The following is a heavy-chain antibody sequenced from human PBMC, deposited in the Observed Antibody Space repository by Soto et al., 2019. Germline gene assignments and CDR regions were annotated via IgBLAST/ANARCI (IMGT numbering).Heavy chain of an antibody. CDR2: IKPDGSEK. CDR3: ARGIAPPRHDAFDI. D-gene: IGHD6-13*01. V-gene: IGHV3-7*01. Sequence: GGSLRLSCXASGFIFSSYWMSWVRQAPGKGLEWVANIKPDGSEKSYVDSVRGRFTISRDNAKNSLYLQVNSLRAEDTAVYYCARGIAPPRHDAFDIWGQGTMVTVSS. CDR1: GFIFSSYW. J-gene: IGHJ3*02.